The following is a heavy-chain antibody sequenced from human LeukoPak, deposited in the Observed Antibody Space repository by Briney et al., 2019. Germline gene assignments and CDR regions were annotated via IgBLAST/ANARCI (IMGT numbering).Heavy chain of an antibody. CDR2: IYTSGST. CDR3: ARDHRGYDVEYYYYYMDV. Sequence: SETLSLTCSVSGASISTYYWSWIRQPPEKGLEWIGRIYTSGSTNYNPSLKSRVTMSVDTSKNQFSLKLSSVTAADTAVYYCARDHRGYDVEYYYYYMDVWGKGTTVTVSS. V-gene: IGHV4-4*07. CDR1: GASISTYY. J-gene: IGHJ6*03. D-gene: IGHD5-12*01.